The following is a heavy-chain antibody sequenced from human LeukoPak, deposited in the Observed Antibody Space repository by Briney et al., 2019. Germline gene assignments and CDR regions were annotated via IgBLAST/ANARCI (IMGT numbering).Heavy chain of an antibody. V-gene: IGHV5-51*01. D-gene: IGHD2-2*01. Sequence: GESLKISCKGSGYSFTRYWIGWVRQMPGKGLEWMGIIYPGDSETRYSPSFQGQVTISADRSISTAYLQWSSLKASDTAIYCCARRYCSSTSCHLDYWGQGTLVTVSS. CDR3: ARRYCSSTSCHLDY. CDR1: GYSFTRYW. J-gene: IGHJ4*02. CDR2: IYPGDSET.